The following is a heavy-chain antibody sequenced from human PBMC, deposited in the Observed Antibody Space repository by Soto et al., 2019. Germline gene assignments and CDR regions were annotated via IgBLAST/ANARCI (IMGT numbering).Heavy chain of an antibody. CDR1: GFTFSSYA. J-gene: IGHJ6*02. D-gene: IGHD3-10*01. Sequence: PGGSLRLSCAASGFTFSSYAMHWVRQAPGKGLEWVAVISYDGSNKYYADSVKGRFTISRDNSKNTLYLQMDSLTSEDTAVYYCARECRIRGALIYHKYYAMDVWGQATTVT. CDR3: ARECRIRGALIYHKYYAMDV. CDR2: ISYDGSNK. V-gene: IGHV3-30-3*01.